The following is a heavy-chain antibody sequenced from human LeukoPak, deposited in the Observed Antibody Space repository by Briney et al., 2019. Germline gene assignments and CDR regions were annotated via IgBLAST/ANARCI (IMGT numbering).Heavy chain of an antibody. J-gene: IGHJ4*02. D-gene: IGHD3-10*01. V-gene: IGHV3-21*01. CDR1: GFTFSSYS. CDR2: ISSSSSYI. Sequence: SGGSLRLSCAASGFTFSSYSMNWVRQAPGKGLEWVSSISSSSSYIYYADSVKGRLTISRDNAKNSLYLQMNSLRAEDTAVYYCARGSGSLDYWGQGTLVTVSS. CDR3: ARGSGSLDY.